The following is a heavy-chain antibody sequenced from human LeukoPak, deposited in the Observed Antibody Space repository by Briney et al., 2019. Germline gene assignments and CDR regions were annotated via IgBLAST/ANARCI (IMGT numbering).Heavy chain of an antibody. CDR1: GFTFSSYG. Sequence: GGSLRLSCAASGFTFSSYGMSWVRQAPGKGLVWGSTISGSAYNTYYADSVKGRFTISRDNSANTLYLQMNSLRAEDTARYFCAKHSGSYFIYSIDSWGQGTLVSVSS. CDR2: ISGSAYNT. D-gene: IGHD1-26*01. CDR3: AKHSGSYFIYSIDS. J-gene: IGHJ4*02. V-gene: IGHV3-23*01.